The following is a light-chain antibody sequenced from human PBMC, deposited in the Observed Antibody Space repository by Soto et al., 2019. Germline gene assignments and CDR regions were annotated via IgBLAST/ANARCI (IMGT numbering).Light chain of an antibody. Sequence: EIVMTQSPDTLSVSPVERVTLSCMASQSVSTNLAWYQQKPGQAPRLLISGASTRATGIPARFSGSGSETEFTLTISSLQSEDFGAYYCQQYHKWPPITFGQGTRLEN. CDR3: QQYHKWPPIT. V-gene: IGKV3-15*01. CDR1: QSVSTN. J-gene: IGKJ5*01. CDR2: GAS.